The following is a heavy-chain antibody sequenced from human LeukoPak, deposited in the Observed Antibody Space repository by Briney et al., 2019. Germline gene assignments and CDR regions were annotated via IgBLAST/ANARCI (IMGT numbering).Heavy chain of an antibody. V-gene: IGHV5-51*01. CDR2: IYPSDSDT. Sequence: GESLKISCEGSGYSFTNYWIAWVRQMPGKGLEWMGIIYPSDSDTRYSPSFQGQVTISADKSISTAYLRWSSLKASDTAMYYCARRIQLWSPFDYWGQGTLVTVSS. D-gene: IGHD5-18*01. CDR1: GYSFTNYW. CDR3: ARRIQLWSPFDY. J-gene: IGHJ4*02.